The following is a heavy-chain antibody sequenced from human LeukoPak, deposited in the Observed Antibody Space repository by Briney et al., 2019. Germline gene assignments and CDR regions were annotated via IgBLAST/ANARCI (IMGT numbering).Heavy chain of an antibody. J-gene: IGHJ4*02. D-gene: IGHD4-17*01. V-gene: IGHV4-34*01. CDR2: PYYSGST. CDR3: ARVPTVTFFDY. Sequence: PSETLSLTCAVYGGSFSGYYWSWIRQPPGKGLEWIGSPYYSGSTYYNPSLKSRVTISVDTSKNQFSLKLSSVTAADTAVYYCARVPTVTFFDYWGQGTLVTVSS. CDR1: GGSFSGYY.